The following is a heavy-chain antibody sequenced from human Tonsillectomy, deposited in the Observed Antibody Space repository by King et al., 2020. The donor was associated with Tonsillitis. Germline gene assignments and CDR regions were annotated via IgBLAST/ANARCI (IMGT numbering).Heavy chain of an antibody. V-gene: IGHV3-48*01. Sequence: VQLVESGGGLVQPGGSLRLSCAASGFSFSTYSMNWVRQAPGKGLEWVSYISSSGSTIYHADSVKGRFTISRDNAKNSLYLQMNSLRAEDTAVYYWARDVESSYYYYYMDVWGKGTTVTVSS. D-gene: IGHD5-24*01. CDR3: ARDVESSYYYYYMDV. J-gene: IGHJ6*03. CDR2: ISSSGSTI. CDR1: GFSFSTYS.